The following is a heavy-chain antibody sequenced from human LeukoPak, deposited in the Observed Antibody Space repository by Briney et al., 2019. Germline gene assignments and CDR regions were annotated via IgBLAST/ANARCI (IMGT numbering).Heavy chain of an antibody. CDR2: IKQDGSEK. J-gene: IGHJ6*03. Sequence: PGGSLRLSCAASGFTFSSYEMNWVRQAPGKGLEWVANIKQDGSEKYYVDSVKGRFTISRDNAKNSLYLQMNSLRAEDTAVYYCARDPEDYYYYYMDVWGKGTTVTVSS. CDR1: GFTFSSYE. CDR3: ARDPEDYYYYYMDV. V-gene: IGHV3-7*01.